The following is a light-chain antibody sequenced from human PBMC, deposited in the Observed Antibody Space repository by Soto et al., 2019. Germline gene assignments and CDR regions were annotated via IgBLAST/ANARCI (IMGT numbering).Light chain of an antibody. Sequence: EIVLTQSPATLSLSPGERATLSCRASQSVSSYLAWYQQKPGQAPRLLIYCASNRATGIPARFSGSGSGTDFTLTISSLEPEDFAVYYCQQRSNWPPTFGGGTKVEFK. J-gene: IGKJ4*01. V-gene: IGKV3-11*01. CDR1: QSVSSY. CDR2: CAS. CDR3: QQRSNWPPT.